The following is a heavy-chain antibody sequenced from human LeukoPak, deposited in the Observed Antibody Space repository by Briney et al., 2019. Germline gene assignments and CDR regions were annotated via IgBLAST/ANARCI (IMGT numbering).Heavy chain of an antibody. CDR3: ARTMNYYGSPD. Sequence: GTSVKVSCKASGYTFTGYYIHWVRQAPGQGLEWMGWINPNSGGTNYAQRFQGRVTMTRDTSISTAYMELSRVRSDDTAVYYCARTMNYYGSPDWGQGTLVTVSS. V-gene: IGHV1-2*02. D-gene: IGHD3-10*01. CDR1: GYTFTGYY. CDR2: INPNSGGT. J-gene: IGHJ4*02.